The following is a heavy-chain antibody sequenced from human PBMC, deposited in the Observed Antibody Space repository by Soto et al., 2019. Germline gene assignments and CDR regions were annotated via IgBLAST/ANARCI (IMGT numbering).Heavy chain of an antibody. Sequence: SETLSLTCTVSGGSIRRSDYYWSWVRQLPGRGLEWIAYIYYSGSTFYNPSLMSRLAISVDTSRNQFSLSLTSVTAADTAVYYCARLESVTRSLGYFDYWGQGIRVTVSS. J-gene: IGHJ4*02. CDR3: ARLESVTRSLGYFDY. D-gene: IGHD7-27*01. CDR1: GGSIRRSDYY. CDR2: IYYSGST. V-gene: IGHV4-31*03.